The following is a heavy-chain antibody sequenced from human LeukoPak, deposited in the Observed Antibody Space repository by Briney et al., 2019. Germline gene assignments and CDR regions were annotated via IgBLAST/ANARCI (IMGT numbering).Heavy chain of an antibody. Sequence: GRSLRLSCAASGFTFSSYGMHWVRQAPGKGLEWVAVISYDGSNKYYADSVKGRFTISRDNSKNTLYLQMNSLRAEDTAVYYCARAPHYYDSSGYFYWGQGTLVTVSS. V-gene: IGHV3-30*03. CDR1: GFTFSSYG. CDR2: ISYDGSNK. J-gene: IGHJ4*02. D-gene: IGHD3-22*01. CDR3: ARAPHYYDSSGYFY.